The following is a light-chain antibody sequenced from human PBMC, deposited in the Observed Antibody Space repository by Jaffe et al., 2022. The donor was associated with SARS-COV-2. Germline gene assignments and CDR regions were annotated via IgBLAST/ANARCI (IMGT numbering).Light chain of an antibody. Sequence: EIVITQSPATLSVSPGERATLSCRASQSVSTNLAWYQHKPGQAPRLLIYGASTRATGIPARFSGSGSGTEFTLTINSLQSEDFAVYYCQQYNNWPPWTFGQGTKVEIK. CDR1: QSVSTN. CDR3: QQYNNWPPWT. CDR2: GAS. V-gene: IGKV3-15*01. J-gene: IGKJ1*01.